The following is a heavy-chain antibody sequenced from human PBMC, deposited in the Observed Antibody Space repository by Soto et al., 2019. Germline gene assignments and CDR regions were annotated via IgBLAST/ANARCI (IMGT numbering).Heavy chain of an antibody. CDR1: GGSISSYY. Sequence: LSLTCTVSGGSISSYYWSWIRQPPGKGLEWIGYIYYSGSTNYNPSLKSRVTISEDTSKNQFSLKLSSVTAADTAVYYCARDGVTYSGGWYDYFDYWGQGTLVTVSS. V-gene: IGHV4-59*01. J-gene: IGHJ4*02. D-gene: IGHD6-19*01. CDR3: ARDGVTYSGGWYDYFDY. CDR2: IYYSGST.